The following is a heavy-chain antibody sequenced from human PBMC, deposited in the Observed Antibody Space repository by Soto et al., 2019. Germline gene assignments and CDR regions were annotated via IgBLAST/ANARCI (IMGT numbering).Heavy chain of an antibody. CDR1: GFTFSDYA. V-gene: IGHV3-23*01. J-gene: IGHJ4*02. D-gene: IGHD1-26*01. CDR2: ISGSGGST. Sequence: GGSLRLSCAGSGFTFSDYAMSWVRQAPGKGLAWVSAISGSGGSTYYADSVKGRFTISRDNSKNTLYLQMNSLRAEDTALYYCAKVPVGATGRFDYWGQGTLVTVSS. CDR3: AKVPVGATGRFDY.